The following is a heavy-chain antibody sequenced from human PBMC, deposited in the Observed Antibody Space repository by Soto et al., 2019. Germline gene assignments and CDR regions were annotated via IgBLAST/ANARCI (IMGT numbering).Heavy chain of an antibody. CDR1: GFIFSSSA. Sequence: GGSLRLSCAASGFIFSSSAMTWVRQAPGKGLEWVSAISGSGGRTYFADSVKGRFTISRDNSKNTLYLQMNSLRAEDTAVYYCAKTVPITVTVYYFDYWGQGTLVTVSS. J-gene: IGHJ4*02. CDR3: AKTVPITVTVYYFDY. V-gene: IGHV3-23*01. D-gene: IGHD4-17*01. CDR2: ISGSGGRT.